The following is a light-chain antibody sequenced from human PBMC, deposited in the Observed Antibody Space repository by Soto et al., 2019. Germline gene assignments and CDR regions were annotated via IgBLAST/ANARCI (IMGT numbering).Light chain of an antibody. CDR2: DAS. V-gene: IGKV3-11*01. Sequence: EIVLTQSPATLSLSPGERATLSCRASQSVDSYLAWYQQIPGQAPRLLIYDASNRATGIPARFSGSGSGTDFTLTISSLEPEDFAMYYCQQRLNWPLTFGGGTKVEIK. CDR1: QSVDSY. CDR3: QQRLNWPLT. J-gene: IGKJ4*01.